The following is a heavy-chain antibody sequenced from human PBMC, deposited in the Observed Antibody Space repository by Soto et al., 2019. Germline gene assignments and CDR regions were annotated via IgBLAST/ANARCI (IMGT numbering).Heavy chain of an antibody. CDR1: GFAFSSYA. CDR2: IWYDGNNK. D-gene: IGHD4-17*01. Sequence: GGSLRLSCAASGFAFSSYAMHWVRQAPGKGLEWVAIIWYDGNNKYYADSVKGRFTISRDNSKSTLYLQMNSLGAEDTAVYYCARDMTTVTISLIYGMDVWGQGTTVTVSS. V-gene: IGHV3-33*01. J-gene: IGHJ6*02. CDR3: ARDMTTVTISLIYGMDV.